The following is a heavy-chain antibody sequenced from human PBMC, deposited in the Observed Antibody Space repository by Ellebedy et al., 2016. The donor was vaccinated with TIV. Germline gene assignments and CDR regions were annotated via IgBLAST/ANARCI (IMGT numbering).Heavy chain of an antibody. CDR2: INPSGGST. CDR3: ARERNGGGTAMVTTYFDY. V-gene: IGHV1-46*01. D-gene: IGHD5-18*01. J-gene: IGHJ4*02. CDR1: GYTFTSYY. Sequence: ASVKVSXXASGYTFTSYYMHWVRQAPGQGLEWMGIINPSGGSTSYAQKFQGRVTMTRDTSTSTVYMELSSLRSEDTAVYYCARERNGGGTAMVTTYFDYWGQGTLVTVSS.